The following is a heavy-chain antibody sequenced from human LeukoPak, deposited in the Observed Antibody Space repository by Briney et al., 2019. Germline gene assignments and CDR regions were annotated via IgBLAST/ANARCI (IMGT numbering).Heavy chain of an antibody. Sequence: GGSLRLSCAASGFTFSSYGMSWVRQAPGKGLEWVSAISGSGGSTNYADSVKGRFTISRDNSKSTLYLQMNSLRAEDTAVYYCVRWYGGSGLENYYYYMDVWGKGTTVTISS. J-gene: IGHJ6*03. D-gene: IGHD3-10*01. V-gene: IGHV3-23*01. CDR3: VRWYGGSGLENYYYYMDV. CDR1: GFTFSSYG. CDR2: ISGSGGST.